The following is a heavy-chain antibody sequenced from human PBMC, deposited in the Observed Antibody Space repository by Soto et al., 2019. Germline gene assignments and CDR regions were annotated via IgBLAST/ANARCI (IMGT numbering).Heavy chain of an antibody. Sequence: QLQLRESGPGLVQPSGTLSLTCDVSGDSLTNNHWWSWVRQAPGKGPEWIGEIWHTGGSNYNPSRKSRVAISIDKSKNQFSLKLSSVTAADTAVYYCVRDSRTGCSSINCYMHWGQGTLVTVSS. V-gene: IGHV4-4*02. CDR1: GDSLTNNHW. CDR2: IWHTGGS. J-gene: IGHJ4*02. CDR3: VRDSRTGCSSINCYMH. D-gene: IGHD2-15*01.